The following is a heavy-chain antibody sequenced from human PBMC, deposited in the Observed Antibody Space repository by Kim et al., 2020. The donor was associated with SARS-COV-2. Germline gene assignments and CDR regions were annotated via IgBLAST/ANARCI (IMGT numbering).Heavy chain of an antibody. CDR2: INAGNGNT. CDR1: GYTFTSYA. Sequence: ASVKVSCKASGYTFTSYAMHWVRQAPGQRLEWMGWINAGNGNTKYSQKFQGRVTITRDTSASTAYMELSSLRSEDTAVYYCARGLETMVRGVITGFDYWGQGTLVTVSS. D-gene: IGHD3-10*01. V-gene: IGHV1-3*01. J-gene: IGHJ4*02. CDR3: ARGLETMVRGVITGFDY.